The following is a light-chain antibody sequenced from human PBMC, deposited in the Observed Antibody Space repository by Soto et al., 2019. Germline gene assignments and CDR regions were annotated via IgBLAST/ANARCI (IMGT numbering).Light chain of an antibody. J-gene: IGKJ1*01. CDR2: AAS. CDR1: QSISSY. Sequence: DIQMTQSPSSLSASVGDRVTITCRASQSISSYLNWYQQKPGKAPKLLIYAASSLQSGVPSRFSGSGSGTDFTLTISSLQPEDFATYYCQQSYSTPRRTFDQGTKVEIK. V-gene: IGKV1-39*01. CDR3: QQSYSTPRRT.